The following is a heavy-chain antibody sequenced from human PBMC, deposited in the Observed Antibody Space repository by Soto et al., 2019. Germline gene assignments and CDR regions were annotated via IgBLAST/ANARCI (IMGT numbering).Heavy chain of an antibody. J-gene: IGHJ4*02. V-gene: IGHV3-33*01. D-gene: IGHD3-16*02. CDR2: IWYDGSNK. CDR3: ARERLDYIWGSYRLLFDY. CDR1: GFTFSSYG. Sequence: QPGGSLRLSCAASGFTFSSYGMHWVRQAPGKGLEWVAVIWYDGSNKYYADSVKGRFTISRDNSKNTLYLQMNSLRAEDTAVYYCARERLDYIWGSYRLLFDYWGQGTLVTVSS.